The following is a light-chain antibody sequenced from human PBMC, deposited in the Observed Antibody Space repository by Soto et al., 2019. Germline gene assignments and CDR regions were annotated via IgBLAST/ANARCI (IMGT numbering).Light chain of an antibody. CDR1: QSVSSSY. CDR3: QQDYNLPPQ. CDR2: GAS. Sequence: PGERVTLSCRASQSVSSSYLTWYQQKPGQAPRLLIYGASTRATGIPARFSGSGSGTDFTLTISSLQPEDFAVYYCQQDYNLPPQLGGGTKVEIK. V-gene: IGKV3D-7*01. J-gene: IGKJ4*01.